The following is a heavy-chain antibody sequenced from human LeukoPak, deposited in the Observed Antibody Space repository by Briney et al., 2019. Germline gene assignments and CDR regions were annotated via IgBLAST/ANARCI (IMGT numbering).Heavy chain of an antibody. CDR2: IYHSGST. D-gene: IGHD5-18*01. J-gene: IGHJ4*02. Sequence: SETLSLTCTVSGGSISSYYWSWIRQPPGKGLEWNGYIYHSGSTYYNPSLKSRVTISVDRSKNQFSLKLSSVTAADTAVYYCASGYSFFDYWGQGTLVTVSS. CDR1: GGSISSYY. CDR3: ASGYSFFDY. V-gene: IGHV4-59*12.